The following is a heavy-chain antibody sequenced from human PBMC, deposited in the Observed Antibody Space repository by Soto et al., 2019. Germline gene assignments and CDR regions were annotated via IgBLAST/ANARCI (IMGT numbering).Heavy chain of an antibody. D-gene: IGHD6-13*01. CDR1: GFTFSNAW. V-gene: IGHV3-15*07. CDR3: ANLHPSIAANY. CDR2: IKSKTDGGTT. J-gene: IGHJ4*02. Sequence: GGSLRLSCAASGFTFSNAWMNWVRQAPGKGLEWVGRIKSKTDGGTTDYAAPVKGRFTISRDDSKNTVYLQMNSLRAEDTAVYYCANLHPSIAANYWGQGTLVTVSS.